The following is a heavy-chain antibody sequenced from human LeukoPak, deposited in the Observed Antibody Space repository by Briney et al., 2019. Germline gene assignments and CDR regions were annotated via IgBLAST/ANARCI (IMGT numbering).Heavy chain of an antibody. J-gene: IGHJ4*02. D-gene: IGHD6-13*01. V-gene: IGHV3-30*18. CDR2: ISDDGKNK. Sequence: GGSLRLSCVASVFSFSSYGILWLRQAPGKGLEWVAVISDDGKNKYYADSVKGRFTISRDNSRNTVHLQMNSLRGEDTAEYFCAKDRETTASGILDHWGQGTLVTVSS. CDR1: VFSFSSYG. CDR3: AKDRETTASGILDH.